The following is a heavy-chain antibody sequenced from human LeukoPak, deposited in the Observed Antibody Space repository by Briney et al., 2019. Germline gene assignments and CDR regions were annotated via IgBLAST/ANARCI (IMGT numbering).Heavy chain of an antibody. J-gene: IGHJ4*02. CDR1: GFTFSSYE. Sequence: GGSLRLSCAASGFTFSSYELNWVRQAPGKGLEWVSYISSSGSTIYYADSVKGRFTISRDNAKNSLYLQMNSLRAGDTAVYYCARDLRGDGYNSLDYWAQGTLVTVSS. V-gene: IGHV3-48*03. D-gene: IGHD5-24*01. CDR2: ISSSGSTI. CDR3: ARDLRGDGYNSLDY.